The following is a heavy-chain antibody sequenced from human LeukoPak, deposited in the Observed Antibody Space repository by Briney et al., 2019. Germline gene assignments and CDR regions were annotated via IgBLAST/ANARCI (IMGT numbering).Heavy chain of an antibody. CDR2: ISSSGSTI. Sequence: GGSLRLSCAASGFTFSSYEMNWVRQAPGKGLEWVSYISSSGSTIYYADPVKGRFTISRDNAKNSLYLQMNSLRAEDTAVYYCARDLMGATIDYWGQGTLVTVSS. CDR1: GFTFSSYE. J-gene: IGHJ4*02. D-gene: IGHD1-26*01. CDR3: ARDLMGATIDY. V-gene: IGHV3-48*03.